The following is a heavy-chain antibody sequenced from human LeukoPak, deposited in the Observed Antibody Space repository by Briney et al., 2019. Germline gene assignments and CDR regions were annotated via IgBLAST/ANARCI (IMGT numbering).Heavy chain of an antibody. J-gene: IGHJ6*02. D-gene: IGHD3-22*01. Sequence: TSETLSLTCTVSGDSISSSSYYWGWIRQPPGKGLEWIGSIFYSINTYYNPSLKSRVTISVDTSKNQFSLKLSSVTAADTAVYYCARHGYYYDSSGYYWPYYYYGMDVWGQGTTVTVSS. CDR2: IFYSINT. V-gene: IGHV4-39*01. CDR1: GDSISSSSYY. CDR3: ARHGYYYDSSGYYWPYYYYGMDV.